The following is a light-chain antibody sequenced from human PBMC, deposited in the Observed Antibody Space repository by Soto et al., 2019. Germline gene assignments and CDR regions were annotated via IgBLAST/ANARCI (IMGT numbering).Light chain of an antibody. Sequence: EIVLTQSPATLSLSPGERATLSCRASQSVRSYLAWYQQKPGQAPRLLIYDASNRTTGIPARFSGSGSGTDFTLTSSSLEPEDFAVYYCQQRSNWPPFTFGGGTKVEIK. CDR1: QSVRSY. V-gene: IGKV3-11*01. CDR2: DAS. J-gene: IGKJ4*01. CDR3: QQRSNWPPFT.